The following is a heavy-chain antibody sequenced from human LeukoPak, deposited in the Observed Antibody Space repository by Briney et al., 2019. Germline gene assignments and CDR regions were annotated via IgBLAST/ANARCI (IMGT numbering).Heavy chain of an antibody. D-gene: IGHD6-19*01. V-gene: IGHV3-73*01. CDR1: GFTFSGSA. Sequence: GGSLRLSCAASGFTFSGSAMHWVRQASGKRLEWVGRIRSKANSYATAYAASVKGRFTISRDDSKNTAYLQMNSLKTEDTAVYYCTRHGPPVAWGQGTLVTVSS. CDR3: TRHGPPVA. CDR2: IRSKANSYAT. J-gene: IGHJ4*02.